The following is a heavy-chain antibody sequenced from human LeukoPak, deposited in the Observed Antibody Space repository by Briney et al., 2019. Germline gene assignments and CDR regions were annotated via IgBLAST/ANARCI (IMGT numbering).Heavy chain of an antibody. V-gene: IGHV4-38-2*02. Sequence: SETLSLTCTVSGYSISSGYYWGWIRQPPGKGLEWIGSIYYSGSTYYNPSLKSRVTISVDTSKNQFSLKLSSVTAADTAVYYCARVTTVVTPIDYYYYYMDVWGKATTVTVSS. CDR2: IYYSGST. J-gene: IGHJ6*03. CDR3: ARVTTVVTPIDYYYYYMDV. CDR1: GYSISSGYY. D-gene: IGHD4-23*01.